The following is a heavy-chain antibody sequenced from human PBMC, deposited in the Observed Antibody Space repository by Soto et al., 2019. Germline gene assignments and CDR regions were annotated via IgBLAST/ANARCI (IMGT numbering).Heavy chain of an antibody. V-gene: IGHV4-39*02. J-gene: IGHJ3*01. CDR1: GDSISRSNYY. CDR2: MFYTVST. Sequence: QLQVQESGPGLVKPSETLSLRCTVSGDSISRSNYYWGWIRQPPGKGLEWMGSMFYTVSTYHNPSLESRVTISVDTSKNHFSLNLSSVTAADTAVYYCARLYCSSTSCLPWDAFDVWGQGTMVTVSS. CDR3: ARLYCSSTSCLPWDAFDV. D-gene: IGHD2-2*01.